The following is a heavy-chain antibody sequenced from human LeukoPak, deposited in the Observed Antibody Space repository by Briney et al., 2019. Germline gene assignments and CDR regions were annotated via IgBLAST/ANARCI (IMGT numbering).Heavy chain of an antibody. CDR3: TRHRAGIAAAGTNYYYMDV. CDR1: GFTFSDHY. Sequence: GGSLRLSCAASGFTFSDHYMDWVRQASGKGLEWVGRIRSKANSYATAYAASVKGRFTISRDDSKNTAYLQMNSLKTEDTAVYYCTRHRAGIAAAGTNYYYMDVWGKGTTVTVSS. D-gene: IGHD6-13*01. J-gene: IGHJ6*03. V-gene: IGHV3-73*01. CDR2: IRSKANSYAT.